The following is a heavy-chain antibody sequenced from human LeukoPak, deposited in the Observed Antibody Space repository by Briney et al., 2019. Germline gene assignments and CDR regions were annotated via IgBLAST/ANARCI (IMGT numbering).Heavy chain of an antibody. D-gene: IGHD6-13*01. V-gene: IGHV1-8*03. CDR3: ARGSLAAAGTGLYYYYYMDV. Sequence: ASVKVSCKASGYTFTSYDINWVRQATGQGLEWMGWMNPNSGNTGYAQKFQGRVTITRNTSISTAYMELSSLRSEDTAVYYCARGSLAAAGTGLYYYYYMDVWGKGTTVTVSS. J-gene: IGHJ6*03. CDR1: GYTFTSYD. CDR2: MNPNSGNT.